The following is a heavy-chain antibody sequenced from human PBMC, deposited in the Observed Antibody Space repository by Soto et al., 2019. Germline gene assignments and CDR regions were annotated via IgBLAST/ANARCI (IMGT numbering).Heavy chain of an antibody. CDR3: AGRQSSGWYFDAFDI. Sequence: QVHLVQSGAEVKKPGASVKVSCKASGYTFTSYGITWVRQAPGQGLEWMGWISAYTGNTNYAQKLQARVTMTTDTSTSTAYMGLVSLRSDDPAVYYCAGRQSSGWYFDAFDIWGQGTMVTVSS. CDR2: ISAYTGNT. V-gene: IGHV1-18*01. J-gene: IGHJ3*02. D-gene: IGHD6-19*01. CDR1: GYTFTSYG.